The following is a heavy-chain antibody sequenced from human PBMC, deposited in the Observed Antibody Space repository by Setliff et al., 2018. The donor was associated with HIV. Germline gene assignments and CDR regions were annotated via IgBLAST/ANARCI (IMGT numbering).Heavy chain of an antibody. V-gene: IGHV3-21*01. Sequence: SLRLSCAASGFTLSSYSMNWVRQAPGKGLEWVSSISSSSSYLYYADSVKGRFTISRDNAKNSLYLQMNSLRAEDTAVYYCARDCRTSPPRESIAAPPCGMDVWGQGTTVTVSS. CDR3: ARDCRTSPPRESIAAPPCGMDV. CDR1: GFTLSSYS. CDR2: ISSSSSYL. D-gene: IGHD6-6*01. J-gene: IGHJ6*02.